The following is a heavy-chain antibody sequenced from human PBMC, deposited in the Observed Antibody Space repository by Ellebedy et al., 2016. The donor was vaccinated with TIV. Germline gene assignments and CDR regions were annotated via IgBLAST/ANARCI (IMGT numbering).Heavy chain of an antibody. CDR1: GLTFSSHA. J-gene: IGHJ3*01. V-gene: IGHV3-23*01. D-gene: IGHD4-23*01. Sequence: GESLKISCAASGLTFSSHAMSWVRQAPGKGLEWVSSITGSGDNTYYADSMKGRFTISRDNSKNTLYLQMISLRAEDTAVYYCARDPVGVGPAFDVWGQGTVVTVSS. CDR3: ARDPVGVGPAFDV. CDR2: ITGSGDNT.